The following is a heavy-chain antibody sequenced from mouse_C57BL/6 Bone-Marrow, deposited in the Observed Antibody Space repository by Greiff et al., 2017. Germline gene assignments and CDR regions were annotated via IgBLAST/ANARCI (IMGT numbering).Heavy chain of an antibody. V-gene: IGHV2-5*01. Sequence: VQLVESGPGLVQPSQSLSISCTVSGFSFTSYGVHWVRQSPGKGLEWLGVIWRGGSTDYNAAFMSRLSITKDNSKSQVFFKMNSLQAEDTAIYYCAKIANFYAMDYWGQGTSVTVAS. J-gene: IGHJ4*01. CDR2: IWRGGST. D-gene: IGHD1-1*01. CDR1: GFSFTSYG. CDR3: AKIANFYAMDY.